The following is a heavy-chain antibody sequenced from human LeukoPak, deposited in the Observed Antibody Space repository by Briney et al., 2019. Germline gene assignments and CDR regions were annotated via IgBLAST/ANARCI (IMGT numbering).Heavy chain of an antibody. Sequence: GGSLRLSCAASGFIFSGSAMHWVRQASGKGLEWVGRIRSKANSYATAYGASVEGRFTISRDDSKNTAYLQMNSLKTEDTAVYFCTRFNQEPYGMDVWGQGTTVTVSS. J-gene: IGHJ6*02. V-gene: IGHV3-73*01. CDR1: GFIFSGSA. CDR2: IRSKANSYAT. CDR3: TRFNQEPYGMDV. D-gene: IGHD1-14*01.